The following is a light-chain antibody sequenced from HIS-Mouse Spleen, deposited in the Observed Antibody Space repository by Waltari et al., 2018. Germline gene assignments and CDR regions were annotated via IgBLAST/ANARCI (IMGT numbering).Light chain of an antibody. CDR3: CSYAGSYTWV. Sequence: QSALTQPRSVSGSPGQSVTISCTGTSSDVGGYNYVSWYQQHPGKAPKLMSYVVSKRPSGVPERFSGAQSGNTASLTISGRQAEDEADYYCCSYAGSYTWVFGGGTKLTVL. CDR2: VVS. CDR1: SSDVGGYNY. J-gene: IGLJ3*02. V-gene: IGLV2-11*01.